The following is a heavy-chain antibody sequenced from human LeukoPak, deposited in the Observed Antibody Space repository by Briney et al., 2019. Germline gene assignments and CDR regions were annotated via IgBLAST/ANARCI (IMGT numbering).Heavy chain of an antibody. CDR1: GYTFTGYY. V-gene: IGHV1-2*02. D-gene: IGHD3-3*01. Sequence: ASVKVSCKASGYTFTGYYMHWVRQAPGQGLEWMGWIDPNSGGTNYAQKFQGRVTMTRDTSTSTAYMELSRLRSDDTAVYYCARDQSDYDFWSGYYIGPKGAFDIWGQGTMVTVSS. CDR3: ARDQSDYDFWSGYYIGPKGAFDI. J-gene: IGHJ3*02. CDR2: IDPNSGGT.